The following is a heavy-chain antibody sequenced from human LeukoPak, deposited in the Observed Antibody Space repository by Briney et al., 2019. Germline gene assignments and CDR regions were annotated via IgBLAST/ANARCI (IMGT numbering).Heavy chain of an antibody. V-gene: IGHV4-4*07. D-gene: IGHD4-23*01. J-gene: IGHJ3*02. Sequence: SETLSLTCTVSGGSISSYYWSWIRQPAGKGLEWSGRIYTSGSTNYNPSLKSRVTMSVDTSKNQFSLKLSSVTAADTAVYYCARGMTTVVTYAFDIWGQGTMVTVSS. CDR3: ARGMTTVVTYAFDI. CDR2: IYTSGST. CDR1: GGSISSYY.